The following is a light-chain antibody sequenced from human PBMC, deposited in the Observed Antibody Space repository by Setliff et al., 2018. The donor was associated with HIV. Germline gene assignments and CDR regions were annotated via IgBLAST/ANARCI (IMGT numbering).Light chain of an antibody. CDR1: SSDVGGYNY. V-gene: IGLV2-14*01. CDR3: SSYTSSSTRV. J-gene: IGLJ1*01. Sequence: QSALAQPASVSGSPGQSITISCTGTSSDVGGYNYASWYQQHPGKAPKLMIYDVSKRPSGVSNRFSGSKSGNTASLTISGLQAEDEADYYCSSYTSSSTRVFGTGTKVTV. CDR2: DVS.